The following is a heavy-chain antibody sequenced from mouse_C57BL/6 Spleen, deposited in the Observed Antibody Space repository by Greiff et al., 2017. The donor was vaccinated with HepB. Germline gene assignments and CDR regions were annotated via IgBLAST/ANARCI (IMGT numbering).Heavy chain of an antibody. J-gene: IGHJ1*03. CDR3: ARSPYGSSYGDWYFDV. Sequence: QVQLQQPGAELVKPGASVKLSCKASGYTFTSYWMQWVKQRPGQGLEWIGGIDPSDSYTNYNQKFKGKATLTVDTASSTAYMQLSSLTSEDSAVYYCARSPYGSSYGDWYFDVWGTGTTVTVSS. D-gene: IGHD1-1*01. V-gene: IGHV1-50*01. CDR2: IDPSDSYT. CDR1: GYTFTSYW.